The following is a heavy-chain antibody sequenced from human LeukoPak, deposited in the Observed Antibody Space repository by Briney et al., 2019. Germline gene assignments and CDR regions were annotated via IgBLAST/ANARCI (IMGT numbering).Heavy chain of an antibody. V-gene: IGHV5-51*01. CDR1: GYSFTSYW. CDR3: ARLSRNCSGGSCYSDWFDP. D-gene: IGHD2-15*01. J-gene: IGHJ5*02. Sequence: NAGESLKISCKGSGYSFTSYWIGWVRQMPGKGLEWMGIIYPGDSDTRYSSSFQGHVTISADKSISTVYLQWSSLKASDTAMYYCARLSRNCSGGSCYSDWFDPWGQGTLVTVSS. CDR2: IYPGDSDT.